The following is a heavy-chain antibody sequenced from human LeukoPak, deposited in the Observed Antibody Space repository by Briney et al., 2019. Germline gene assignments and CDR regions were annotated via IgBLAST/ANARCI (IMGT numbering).Heavy chain of an antibody. CDR3: ATSLPDTGHLLPTD. CDR1: GYTLTELS. Sequence: ASVKVSCKVSGYTLTELSMHWLRQAPGKGLEWMGGFDPEDGETIYTQKFQGSVTMTEDTSKNTAYMELSSLRSEDTAVYYCATSLPDTGHLLPTDWGLGTLVTVSS. J-gene: IGHJ4*02. V-gene: IGHV1-24*01. D-gene: IGHD3-16*02. CDR2: FDPEDGET.